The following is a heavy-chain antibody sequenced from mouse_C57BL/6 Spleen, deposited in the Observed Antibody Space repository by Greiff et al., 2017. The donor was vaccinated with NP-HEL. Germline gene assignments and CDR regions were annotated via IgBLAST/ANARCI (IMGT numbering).Heavy chain of an antibody. Sequence: EVKVVESGGGLVKPGGSLKLSCAASGFTFSSYTMSWVRQTPEKRLEWVATISGGGGNTYYPDSVKGRFTISRDNAKNTLYLQMSSLRSEDTALYYCARLRYGPNYFDYWGQGTTLTVSS. CDR3: ARLRYGPNYFDY. CDR1: GFTFSSYT. V-gene: IGHV5-9*01. CDR2: ISGGGGNT. J-gene: IGHJ2*01. D-gene: IGHD1-1*01.